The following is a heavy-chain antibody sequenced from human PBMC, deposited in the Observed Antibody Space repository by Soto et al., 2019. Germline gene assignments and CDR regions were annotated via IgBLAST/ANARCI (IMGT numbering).Heavy chain of an antibody. CDR1: GFTFSSYS. D-gene: IGHD5-12*01. CDR3: AKDTGGYDGDYYYGMDV. J-gene: IGHJ6*02. CDR2: ISSSSSYI. Sequence: GGSLRLSCAASGFTFSSYSMNWVRQAPGKGLEWVSSISSSSSYIYYADSVKGRFTISRDNSKNSLYLQMNSLRTEDTALYYCAKDTGGYDGDYYYGMDVWGQGTTVTVSS. V-gene: IGHV3-21*04.